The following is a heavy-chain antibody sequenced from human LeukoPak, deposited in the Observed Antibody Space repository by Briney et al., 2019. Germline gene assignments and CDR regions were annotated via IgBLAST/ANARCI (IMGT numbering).Heavy chain of an antibody. CDR3: ARVFEVGASIIYAFDI. CDR1: DGSISTYY. J-gene: IGHJ3*02. D-gene: IGHD1-26*01. Sequence: KPSETLSLTCSVSDGSISTYYWSWIRQPPGKALEWIGNIHYSGSTNYNPSLKSRLTILVDTSKNQFSLKLSSVTAADTAVYYCARVFEVGASIIYAFDIWGQGTMVTVSS. CDR2: IHYSGST. V-gene: IGHV4-59*01.